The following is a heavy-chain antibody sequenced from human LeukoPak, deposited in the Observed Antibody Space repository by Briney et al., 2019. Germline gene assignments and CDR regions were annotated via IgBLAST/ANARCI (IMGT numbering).Heavy chain of an antibody. Sequence: ASVKVSCKASGYTFTSYDINWVRQATGQGLEWMGWMNPNSGNTGYAQKFQGRVTMTRNTSISTAYMELSSLRSEDTAVYYCAILVHCSSTSCYKWDDASNWFDPWGQGTLVTVSS. J-gene: IGHJ5*02. D-gene: IGHD2-2*02. CDR2: MNPNSGNT. V-gene: IGHV1-8*01. CDR1: GYTFTSYD. CDR3: AILVHCSSTSCYKWDDASNWFDP.